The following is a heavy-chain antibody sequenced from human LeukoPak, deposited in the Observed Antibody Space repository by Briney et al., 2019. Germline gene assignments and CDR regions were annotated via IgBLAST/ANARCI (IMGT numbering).Heavy chain of an antibody. Sequence: SETLSLTCTVSGGSISSYYWSWIRQPPGKGLEWIGYIYYSGSTNYNPSLKSRVTISVDTSKNQFSLKLSSVTAADTAVYYCARGPLGDEFADAFDIWGQGTMVTVSS. J-gene: IGHJ3*02. D-gene: IGHD4-17*01. V-gene: IGHV4-59*01. CDR2: IYYSGST. CDR3: ARGPLGDEFADAFDI. CDR1: GGSISSYY.